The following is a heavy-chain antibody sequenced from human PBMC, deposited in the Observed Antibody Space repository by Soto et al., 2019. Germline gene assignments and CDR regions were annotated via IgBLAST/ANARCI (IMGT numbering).Heavy chain of an antibody. CDR1: GVSISSSSYY. CDR2: IYYSGTT. CDR3: ARQSPDYLGSVGWFDP. Sequence: ETLSLTCTVSGVSISSSSYYWVWIRQPPGKGLEWIGSIYYSGTTYYNPSLKSRVTISVDTSKNQFSLKLRSVTAADTAVYYCARQSPDYLGSVGWFDPWGQGTLVTVSS. V-gene: IGHV4-39*01. J-gene: IGHJ5*02. D-gene: IGHD1-26*01.